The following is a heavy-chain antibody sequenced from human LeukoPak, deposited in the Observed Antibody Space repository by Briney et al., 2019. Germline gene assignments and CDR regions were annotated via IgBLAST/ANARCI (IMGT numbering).Heavy chain of an antibody. CDR1: GFTFSSYW. Sequence: GGSLRPSCAASGFTFSSYWMSWVRQAPGKGLEWVANIKQDGSEKYYVDSVKGRFTISRDNAKNSLYLQMNSLRAEDTAVYYCAGRAYSSSATKPSYFDYWGQGTLVTVSS. CDR2: IKQDGSEK. V-gene: IGHV3-7*01. CDR3: AGRAYSSSATKPSYFDY. J-gene: IGHJ4*02. D-gene: IGHD6-6*01.